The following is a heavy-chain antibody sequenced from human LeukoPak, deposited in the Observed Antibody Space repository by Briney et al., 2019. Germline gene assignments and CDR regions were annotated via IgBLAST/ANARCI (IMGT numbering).Heavy chain of an antibody. V-gene: IGHV3-23*01. J-gene: IGHJ4*02. CDR1: GFTFSSYA. Sequence: GGSLRLSCAASGFTFSSYAMTWVRQAPGKGLEWVSEISGSGASTYYADSVKGRFTISRDNSKNTSYLQMNSLRADDTAVYYCAKIRRADDDYWGQGTLVTVSS. CDR3: AKIRRADDDY. CDR2: ISGSGAST. D-gene: IGHD3-10*01.